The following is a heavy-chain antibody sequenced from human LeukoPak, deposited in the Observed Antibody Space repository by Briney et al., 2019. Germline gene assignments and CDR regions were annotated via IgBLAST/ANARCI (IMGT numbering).Heavy chain of an antibody. CDR2: IKQDGSEK. CDR1: GFTFSSYW. V-gene: IGHV3-7*01. J-gene: IGHJ4*02. Sequence: GGSLRLSCAASGFTFSSYWMSWVRQAPGKGLEWVANIKQDGSEKYYVDSVKGRFTISRDNAKNSLYLQMNSLRDEDTAVYYCAREMTASYLGYWGQGTLVTVSS. CDR3: AREMTASYLGY.